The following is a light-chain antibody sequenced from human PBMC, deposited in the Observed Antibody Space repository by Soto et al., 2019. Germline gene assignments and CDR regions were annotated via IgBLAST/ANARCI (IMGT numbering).Light chain of an antibody. V-gene: IGKV1-39*01. CDR1: HKVYNY. J-gene: IGKJ5*01. CDR3: QQSYSTLVT. Sequence: IQITQSPSSLSASVGDRDTVTCLISHKVYNYLDWYQQKPGKAPKLLIYGASSVESGVPLRFSGSGSGTDFTLTISSLQAEDVATYYCQQSYSTLVTFGQGTILDIK. CDR2: GAS.